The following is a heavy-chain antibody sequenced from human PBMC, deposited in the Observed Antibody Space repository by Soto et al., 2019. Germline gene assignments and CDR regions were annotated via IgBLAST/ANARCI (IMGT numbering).Heavy chain of an antibody. CDR3: ARDCHPFDY. CDR2: ISAYNGNT. V-gene: IGHV1-18*01. CDR1: GYTFSSYG. J-gene: IGHJ4*02. Sequence: ASVKVSCKASGYTFSSYGISWLRQAPGQGLEWMGWISAYNGNTKYAQKIQGRVTMTTDTSTSTAYMELRSLRSDDPAVCYCARDCHPFDYCGQGTLFTVSS.